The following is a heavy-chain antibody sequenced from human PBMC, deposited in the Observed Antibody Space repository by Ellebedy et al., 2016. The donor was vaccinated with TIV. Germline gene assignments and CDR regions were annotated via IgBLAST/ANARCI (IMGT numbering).Heavy chain of an antibody. Sequence: PGGSLRLSCAASGFTFSIYGMHWVRQAPGKGPEWVTVLWYDGSREYYADSVKGRFTVSRDNSKNTLYLQMNSLRTEDTAVYYCASERSGYDFDYWGQGTLVTVSA. CDR3: ASERSGYDFDY. CDR2: LWYDGSRE. CDR1: GFTFSIYG. J-gene: IGHJ4*02. D-gene: IGHD5-12*01. V-gene: IGHV3-33*01.